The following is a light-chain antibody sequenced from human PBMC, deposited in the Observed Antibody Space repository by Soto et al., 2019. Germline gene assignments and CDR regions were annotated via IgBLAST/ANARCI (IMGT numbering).Light chain of an antibody. J-gene: IGKJ1*01. CDR3: RQYYSSWT. CDR1: HSISSTF. CDR2: GAS. V-gene: IGKV3-20*01. Sequence: EIVLTQSPCTLSLSPGEEATLSCRASHSISSTFFAWYQQKPGQAPRVLIYGASRRATGIPDRFSGSGSGTDFYLTISRREPEDFALYYCRQYYSSWTFGQGTKVEMK.